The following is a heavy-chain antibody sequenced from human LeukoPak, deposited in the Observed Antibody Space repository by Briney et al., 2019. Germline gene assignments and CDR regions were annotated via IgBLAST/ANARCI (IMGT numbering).Heavy chain of an antibody. J-gene: IGHJ6*03. V-gene: IGHV4-39*07. CDR2: IYYSGST. CDR1: GGSISSSSYY. D-gene: IGHD3-10*01. CDR3: ASAKATMVRGVSHYYMDV. Sequence: SETLSLTCTVSGGSISSSSYYWGWIRQPPGKGLEWIGSIYYSGSTYYNPSLKSRVTISVDTSKNQFSLKLSSVTAADTAVYYCASAKATMVRGVSHYYMDVWGKGTTVTVSS.